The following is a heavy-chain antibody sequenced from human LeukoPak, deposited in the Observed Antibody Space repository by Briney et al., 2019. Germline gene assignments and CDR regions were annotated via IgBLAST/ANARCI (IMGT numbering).Heavy chain of an antibody. V-gene: IGHV3-23*01. D-gene: IGHD6-13*01. CDR2: ISGSGGST. J-gene: IGHJ4*02. CDR1: GFTFSSYA. CDR3: AKSPYTYSSSWYPHDY. Sequence: GGSLRLSCAASGFTFSSYAMSWVRQAPGKGLEWVSAISGSGGSTYYADSVKGRFTISRDNSKNTLYLQMNSLRAEDTAVYYCAKSPYTYSSSWYPHDYWGQGTLVTVSS.